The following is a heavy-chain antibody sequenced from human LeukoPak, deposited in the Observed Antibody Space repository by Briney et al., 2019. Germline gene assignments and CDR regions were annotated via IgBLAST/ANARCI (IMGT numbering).Heavy chain of an antibody. D-gene: IGHD4-17*01. CDR3: ARKGGDYGDYPFDY. CDR1: GFTFSSYS. Sequence: GGSLRLSCAASGFTFSSYSMNWVRQAPGKGLEWVSSISSSSSYIYYADSVKGRFTISRDNAKNSLYLQMNSLRAEDTAVYYCARKGGDYGDYPFDYWGQGTLVTVSS. V-gene: IGHV3-21*01. CDR2: ISSSSSYI. J-gene: IGHJ4*02.